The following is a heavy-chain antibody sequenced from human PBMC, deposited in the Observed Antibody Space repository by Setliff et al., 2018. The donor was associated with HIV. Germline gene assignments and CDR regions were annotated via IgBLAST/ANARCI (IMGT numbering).Heavy chain of an antibody. V-gene: IGHV4-31*03. CDR3: ARDSLRHRDLEWSHNWFDP. CDR2: IYHSGSA. Sequence: SETLSLTCTVSGGSVNSGGFYWSWVRQHPERGLEWIGFIYHSGSAYYNPSLKSRAKISVDTSKNQFSLKLTSVTVADTALYFCARDSLRHRDLEWSHNWFDPWGQGTQVTVSS. CDR1: GGSVNSGGFY. J-gene: IGHJ5*02. D-gene: IGHD3-3*01.